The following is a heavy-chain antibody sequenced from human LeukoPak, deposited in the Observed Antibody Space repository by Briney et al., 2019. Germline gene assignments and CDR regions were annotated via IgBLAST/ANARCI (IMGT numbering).Heavy chain of an antibody. J-gene: IGHJ4*02. Sequence: GGSLRLSCAASGFTFSSYAMSWVRQAPGKGLEWVSAISGSGGSTYYADSVKGRFTISRDNSKNTLYLQMNSLRAEDTAVYYCAKDFDDSSGYYYNYWGQGTLVTVSS. CDR1: GFTFSSYA. V-gene: IGHV3-23*01. CDR2: ISGSGGST. D-gene: IGHD3-22*01. CDR3: AKDFDDSSGYYYNY.